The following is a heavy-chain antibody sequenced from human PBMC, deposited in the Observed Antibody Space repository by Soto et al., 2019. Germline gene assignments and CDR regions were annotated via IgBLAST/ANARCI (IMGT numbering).Heavy chain of an antibody. CDR2: ISSSGSTI. CDR3: ARDRNDPSLPYYYYMDV. D-gene: IGHD1-1*01. J-gene: IGHJ6*03. CDR1: GFTFSDYY. Sequence: PGGSLRLSCAASGFTFSDYYMSWIRQAPGKGLEWVSYISSSGSTIYYADSVKGRFTISRDNAKNSLYLQMNSLRAEDTAVYYCARDRNDPSLPYYYYMDVWSKGTTVTVSS. V-gene: IGHV3-11*01.